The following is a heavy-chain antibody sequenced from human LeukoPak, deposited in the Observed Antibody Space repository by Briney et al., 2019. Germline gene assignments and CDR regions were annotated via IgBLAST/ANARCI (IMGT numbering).Heavy chain of an antibody. CDR2: INAGNGNT. J-gene: IGHJ4*02. V-gene: IGHV1-3*01. CDR1: GYTFTSYA. CDR3: ARMGLYQLLGLDY. Sequence: GASVKLSCTASGYTFTSYAMHWVRQAPGQRLEWVGWINAGNGNTKYSQKFQGRVTITRDTSASTAYMELSSLRAEGTAVYYCARMGLYQLLGLDYWGQGALVTVSS. D-gene: IGHD2-2*01.